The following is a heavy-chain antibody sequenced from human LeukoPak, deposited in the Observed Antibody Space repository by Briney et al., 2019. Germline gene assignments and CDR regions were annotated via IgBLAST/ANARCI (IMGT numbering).Heavy chain of an antibody. J-gene: IGHJ3*02. CDR1: GYTFTSYY. D-gene: IGHD6-6*01. Sequence: GASVKVSCKASGYTFTSYYMHWVRQAPGQGLEWMGIINPSGGSTSYAQKFQGRVTMTRDMSTSTVYMELSSLRSEDTAVYYCARAFPIVSSLPDDAFDIWGQGTMVTVSS. CDR2: INPSGGST. CDR3: ARAFPIVSSLPDDAFDI. V-gene: IGHV1-46*01.